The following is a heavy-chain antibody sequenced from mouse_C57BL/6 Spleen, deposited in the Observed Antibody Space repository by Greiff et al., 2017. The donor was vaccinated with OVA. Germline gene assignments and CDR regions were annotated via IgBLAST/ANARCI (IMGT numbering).Heavy chain of an antibody. J-gene: IGHJ3*01. D-gene: IGHD2-3*01. CDR1: GFNIKDYY. Sequence: VQLQQSGAELVKPGASVKLSCTASGFNIKDYYMHWVKQRTEQGLEWIGRIDPEDGDTKYAPKFQGKATITADTSSNTAYLQLSSLTSEDTAVYYCARESGGYYEAYWGQGTLVTVSA. CDR3: ARESGGYYEAY. V-gene: IGHV14-2*01. CDR2: IDPEDGDT.